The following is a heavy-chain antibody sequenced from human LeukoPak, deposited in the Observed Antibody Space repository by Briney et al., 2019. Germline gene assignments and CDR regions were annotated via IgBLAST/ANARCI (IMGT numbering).Heavy chain of an antibody. J-gene: IGHJ3*02. CDR2: IKQDGSEK. CDR3: ARATRNPGAFDI. V-gene: IGHV3-7*01. CDR1: GFTFSTYW. Sequence: SGGSLRLSCAASGFTFSTYWMSWVRQAPGKGLEWVANIKQDGSEKFCVDSVRGRFTISRDNAKNSLYLQMNSLRAEDTAVYYCARATRNPGAFDIWGQGTMVTVSS. D-gene: IGHD4-17*01.